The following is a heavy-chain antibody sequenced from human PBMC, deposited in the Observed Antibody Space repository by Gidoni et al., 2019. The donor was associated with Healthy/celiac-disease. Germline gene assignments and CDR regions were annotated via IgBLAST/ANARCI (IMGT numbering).Heavy chain of an antibody. J-gene: IGHJ6*02. CDR3: ARAYYDFWSGFSPPYYYYGMDV. Sequence: QVQLVQSGAEVKKPGSSVKVSCKASGGTFSSYAISWVRPAPGQGLEWMGGIIPIFGTANYAQKFQGRVTITADESTSTAYMELSSLRSEDTAVYYCARAYYDFWSGFSPPYYYYGMDVWGQGTTVTVSS. CDR2: IIPIFGTA. CDR1: GGTFSSYA. D-gene: IGHD3-3*01. V-gene: IGHV1-69*01.